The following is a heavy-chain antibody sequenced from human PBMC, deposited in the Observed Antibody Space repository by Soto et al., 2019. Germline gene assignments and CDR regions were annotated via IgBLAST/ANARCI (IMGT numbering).Heavy chain of an antibody. D-gene: IGHD3-22*01. CDR3: AKEDYYDSQGAFDY. CDR2: ISYDGSNK. J-gene: IGHJ4*02. V-gene: IGHV3-30*18. CDR1: GFTFSSYG. Sequence: GGSLRLSCAASGFTFSSYGMHWVRQAPGKGLEWVAVISYDGSNKYYADSVKGRFTISRDNSKNTLYLQMNSLRAEDTAVYYCAKEDYYDSQGAFDYWGQGTLVTVS.